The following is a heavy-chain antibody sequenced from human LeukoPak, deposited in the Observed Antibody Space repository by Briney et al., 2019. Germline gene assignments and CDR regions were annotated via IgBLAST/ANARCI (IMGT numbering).Heavy chain of an antibody. J-gene: IGHJ4*02. CDR3: ARRSIVGATDYFDY. D-gene: IGHD1-26*01. V-gene: IGHV3-11*03. CDR1: GFSLSAYY. CDR2: IRTTAEGAKYA. Sequence: GGSLRLSCVASGFSLSAYYMNWVRQAPGKGLEWISNIRTTAEGAKYAYYADSVKGRFTISRDNAKNSLYLQMNSLRAEDTAVYYCARRSIVGATDYFDYWGQGTLVTVSS.